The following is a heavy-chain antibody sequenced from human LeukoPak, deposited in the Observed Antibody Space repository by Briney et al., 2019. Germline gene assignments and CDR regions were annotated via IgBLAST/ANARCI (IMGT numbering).Heavy chain of an antibody. J-gene: IGHJ4*02. D-gene: IGHD2-15*01. Sequence: GGSLRLSCAASGFTFSSYGMHWVRQAPGKGLEWVAVMWYDGSNKYYADSVKGRFTISRDNSKNTLYLQMNSLRAEDTAVYYCARDGPRYCSGGSCSYFDYWGQGTLVTVSS. CDR2: MWYDGSNK. CDR3: ARDGPRYCSGGSCSYFDY. CDR1: GFTFSSYG. V-gene: IGHV3-33*01.